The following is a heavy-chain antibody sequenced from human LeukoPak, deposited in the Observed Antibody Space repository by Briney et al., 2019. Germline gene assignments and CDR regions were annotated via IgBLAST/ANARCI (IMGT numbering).Heavy chain of an antibody. J-gene: IGHJ4*02. Sequence: GGSLRLSCAASGFTLSSYWMSWVRQAPGKGLEWVANIKQDGSEKYYVDSVKGRFTISRDNAKNSLYLQMNSLRAEDTAVYYCASGADIVATLDYWGQGTLVTVSS. D-gene: IGHD5-12*01. V-gene: IGHV3-7*05. CDR3: ASGADIVATLDY. CDR1: GFTLSSYW. CDR2: IKQDGSEK.